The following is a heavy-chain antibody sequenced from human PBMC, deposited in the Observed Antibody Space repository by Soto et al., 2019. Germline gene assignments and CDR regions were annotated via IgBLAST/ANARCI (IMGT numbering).Heavy chain of an antibody. CDR1: GGSITSSSHF. CDR3: AGQTFTIAAASYGRSNWFDP. D-gene: IGHD6-25*01. Sequence: PSETLSLTCSASGGSITSSSHFWCWVRQPPGKGLEWIGTIYFTGNTYYTPSLKSRLTMSIDTSKNEFSLRLNSVTAADTAVYYCAGQTFTIAAASYGRSNWFDPWGPGTLVTVSS. V-gene: IGHV4-39*01. CDR2: IYFTGNT. J-gene: IGHJ5*02.